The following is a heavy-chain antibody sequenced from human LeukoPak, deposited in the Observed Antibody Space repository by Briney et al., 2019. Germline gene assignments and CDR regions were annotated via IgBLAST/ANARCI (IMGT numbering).Heavy chain of an antibody. J-gene: IGHJ3*02. CDR2: INPNSGGT. CDR3: ARDKVFSATKDIVVVPAAIPDAFDI. CDR1: GYTFTGYY. Sequence: ASVKVSCKASGYTFTGYYMHWVRQAPGQGLEWMGWINPNSGGTNYAQKFQGRVTMTRDTSISTAYMELSRLRFDDTAVYYCARDKVFSATKDIVVVPAAIPDAFDIWGQGTMVTVSS. V-gene: IGHV1-2*02. D-gene: IGHD2-2*01.